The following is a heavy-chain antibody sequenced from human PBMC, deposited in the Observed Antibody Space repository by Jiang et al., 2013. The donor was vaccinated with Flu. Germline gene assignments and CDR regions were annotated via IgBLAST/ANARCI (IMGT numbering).Heavy chain of an antibody. Sequence: PGGPVRLSCAASGFNFSSYWMSWVRQAPGKGLEWVANIKQDGSGKYYVDSVKGRFTISRDNAKNSLDLQMNSLGAEDTAVYYCARDNYGDYLFDYWGQGTLVTVSS. CDR3: ARDNYGDYLFDY. CDR1: GFNFSSYW. D-gene: IGHD4-17*01. CDR2: IKQDGSGK. V-gene: IGHV3-7*01. J-gene: IGHJ4*02.